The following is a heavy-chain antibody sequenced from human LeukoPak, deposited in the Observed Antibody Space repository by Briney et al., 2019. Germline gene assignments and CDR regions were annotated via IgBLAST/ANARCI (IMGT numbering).Heavy chain of an antibody. V-gene: IGHV3-23*01. D-gene: IGHD2-2*01. CDR3: ATRGYCSGTSCYAPQP. Sequence: GGSLRLSCAASGFTFSSYAMSWVRQAPGKGLEWASAITGTGGSTYYADSVKGRFTISRDNSKNTLYLQMNSLRAEDTAVYYCATRGYCSGTSCYAPQPWGQGTLVTVSS. CDR2: ITGTGGST. J-gene: IGHJ5*02. CDR1: GFTFSSYA.